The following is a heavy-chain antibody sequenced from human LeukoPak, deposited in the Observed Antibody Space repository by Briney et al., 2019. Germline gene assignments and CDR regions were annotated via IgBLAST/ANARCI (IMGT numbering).Heavy chain of an antibody. CDR1: GFTFSSYS. Sequence: PGGSLRLSCAASGFTFSSYSMNWVRQAPGKGLEWVSYIGISGSPIFYADSVKGRYTISRDNAQNSVYLQMNSLRDEDTAVYYCARDGPGKKSNYDYWGQGTLVTVSS. J-gene: IGHJ4*02. CDR3: ARDGPGKKSNYDY. CDR2: IGISGSPI. V-gene: IGHV3-48*02.